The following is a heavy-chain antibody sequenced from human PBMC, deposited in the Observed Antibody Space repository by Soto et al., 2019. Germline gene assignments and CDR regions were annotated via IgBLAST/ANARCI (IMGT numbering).Heavy chain of an antibody. J-gene: IGHJ4*02. CDR1: GGSISSGGYY. Sequence: SETLSLTCTVSGGSISSGGYYWSWIRQHPGKGLEWIGSIYYSGSTYYNPSLKSRVTISVDTSKNQFSLKLSSVTAADTAVYYCAREEYDSSGYSDYWGQGTLVTVSS. D-gene: IGHD3-22*01. CDR2: IYYSGST. V-gene: IGHV4-31*03. CDR3: AREEYDSSGYSDY.